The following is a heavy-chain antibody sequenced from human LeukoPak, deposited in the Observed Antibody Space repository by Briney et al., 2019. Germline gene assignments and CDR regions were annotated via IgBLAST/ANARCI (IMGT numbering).Heavy chain of an antibody. J-gene: IGHJ4*02. CDR1: GFTFSSFS. D-gene: IGHD5-24*01. Sequence: GGSLRLSCAASGFTFSSFSMNWVRQAPGKGLEWVAVISYDGSNKYYADSVKGRFTISRDNSKNTLYLQMNSLRAEDTAVYYCARAQDPTILSYFDYWGQGTLVTVSS. CDR2: ISYDGSNK. CDR3: ARAQDPTILSYFDY. V-gene: IGHV3-30*03.